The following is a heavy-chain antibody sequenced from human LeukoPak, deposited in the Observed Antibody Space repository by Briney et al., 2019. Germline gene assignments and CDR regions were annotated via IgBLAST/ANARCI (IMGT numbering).Heavy chain of an antibody. CDR1: GFTVSSNY. J-gene: IGHJ6*03. CDR3: ARDRLKEGITIFEYYYYYMDV. D-gene: IGHD3-3*01. V-gene: IGHV3-53*01. Sequence: PGGSLRLSCAASGFTVSSNYTSWVRQAPGKGLERVSVIYSGGSTYYADSVKGRFTISRDNSKNTLYLQMNSLRAEDTAVYYCARDRLKEGITIFEYYYYYMDVWGKGTTVTVSS. CDR2: IYSGGST.